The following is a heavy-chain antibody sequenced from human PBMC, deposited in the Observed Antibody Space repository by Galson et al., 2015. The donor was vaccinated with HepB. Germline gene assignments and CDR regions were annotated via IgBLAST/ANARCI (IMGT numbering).Heavy chain of an antibody. CDR1: RYIFTKFG. Sequence: SVKVSCKAYRYIFTKFGISWVRQAPGQGLEWMGWINPSNGNTNYAQKFQGRVIMTTDTSTSTAYMELRSLRSDDTAVYYCARGGMATIGGPTFDHWGQGTLVTVSS. J-gene: IGHJ4*02. CDR3: ARGGMATIGGPTFDH. D-gene: IGHD5-24*01. CDR2: INPSNGNT. V-gene: IGHV1-18*01.